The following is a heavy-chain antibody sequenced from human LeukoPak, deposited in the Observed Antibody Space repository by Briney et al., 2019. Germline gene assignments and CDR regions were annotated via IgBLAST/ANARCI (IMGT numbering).Heavy chain of an antibody. Sequence: SETLSLTCAVSSYSISSGYYWGWIRQPPGKGLEWIGSFYHSGSTYYNPSLKSRVTISVDTSKNQFSLKLSSVTAADTAVYYCARREAVAGIGAFDIWGQRTMVTVSS. CDR3: ARREAVAGIGAFDI. D-gene: IGHD6-19*01. J-gene: IGHJ3*02. CDR2: FYHSGST. V-gene: IGHV4-38-2*01. CDR1: SYSISSGYY.